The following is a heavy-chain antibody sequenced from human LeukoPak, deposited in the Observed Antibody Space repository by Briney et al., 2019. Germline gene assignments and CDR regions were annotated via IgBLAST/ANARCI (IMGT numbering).Heavy chain of an antibody. CDR1: GYTFTSYG. D-gene: IGHD1-26*01. CDR2: INDYNGNT. Sequence: ASVKVSCKASGYTFTSYGISWVRQAPGQGLEWMGWINDYNGNTNYAQKLQGRVTMTTDTSTSTAYMELESLRSDDTAVYYCARDQVVRATAGTFDVWGQGTLVTVSS. V-gene: IGHV1-18*01. J-gene: IGHJ4*02. CDR3: ARDQVVRATAGTFDV.